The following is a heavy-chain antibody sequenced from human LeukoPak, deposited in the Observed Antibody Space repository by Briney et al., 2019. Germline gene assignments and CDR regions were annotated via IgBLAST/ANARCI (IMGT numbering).Heavy chain of an antibody. J-gene: IGHJ3*02. Sequence: GGSLRLSCVASGFTFSSYVMHWVRQAPGKGPEWVAVISSDGSNQYYPDSVKGQFTISRDNSKNSLYLQMNSLRAEDTAVYYCARERGNSYGYAFDIWGQGTMVTVSS. D-gene: IGHD5-18*01. CDR2: ISSDGSNQ. V-gene: IGHV3-30*04. CDR1: GFTFSSYV. CDR3: ARERGNSYGYAFDI.